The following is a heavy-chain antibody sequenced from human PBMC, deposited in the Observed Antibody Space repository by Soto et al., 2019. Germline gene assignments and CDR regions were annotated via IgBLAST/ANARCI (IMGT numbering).Heavy chain of an antibody. V-gene: IGHV1-24*01. CDR2: FDPEDGET. Sequence: AASVKVSCKVSGYTLTELSMHWVRQAPGKGLEWMGGFDPEDGETIYAQKFQGRVTMTEDTSTDTAYMELSSLRSEDTAVYYCATCKSGGDCYSGREDAFDIWGQGTMVTVSS. D-gene: IGHD2-21*02. J-gene: IGHJ3*02. CDR3: ATCKSGGDCYSGREDAFDI. CDR1: GYTLTELS.